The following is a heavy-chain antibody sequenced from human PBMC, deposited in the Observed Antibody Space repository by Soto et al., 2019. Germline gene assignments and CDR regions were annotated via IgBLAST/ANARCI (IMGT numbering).Heavy chain of an antibody. CDR2: IYYSGTT. D-gene: IGHD2-2*01. Sequence: SETLSLTCSVSGGSVSSGPYYWSWLRQHPGKGLEWIGYIYYSGTTYYNPSLKSRVTISVDTSKNDFSLKLSSVTAADTAVYYCARARYCDSITCYAGPWFDPWGQGTLVIVSS. CDR1: GGSVSSGPYY. V-gene: IGHV4-31*03. J-gene: IGHJ5*02. CDR3: ARARYCDSITCYAGPWFDP.